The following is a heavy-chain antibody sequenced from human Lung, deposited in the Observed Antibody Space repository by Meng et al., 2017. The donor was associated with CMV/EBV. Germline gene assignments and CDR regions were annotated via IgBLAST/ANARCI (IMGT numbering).Heavy chain of an antibody. CDR1: GFILSRHS. D-gene: IGHD6-19*01. V-gene: IGHV3-21*01. Sequence: LTXXASGFILSRHSMNWVRQAPGKGLEWVSSISSSSSSIYYADSVKGRFTVSRDNAKNSLYLQMDSLRVDDTAVYYCSRKPRYSSGCYDYWGQGTLVTVSS. CDR2: ISSSSSSI. J-gene: IGHJ4*02. CDR3: SRKPRYSSGCYDY.